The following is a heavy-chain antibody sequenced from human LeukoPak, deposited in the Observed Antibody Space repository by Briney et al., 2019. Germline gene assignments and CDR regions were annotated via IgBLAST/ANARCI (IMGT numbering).Heavy chain of an antibody. Sequence: KPGGSLRLSCAASGFTFRNYYMNWIRQAPGKGLEWVSYISASGDTIYYGDSVRGRFTISRDNAKNSLYLDMNTLKAEDTAVYYCARDPSWEILSYFDYWGQGTLVTVSS. CDR2: ISASGDTI. J-gene: IGHJ4*02. CDR1: GFTFRNYY. CDR3: ARDPSWEILSYFDY. D-gene: IGHD1-26*01. V-gene: IGHV3-11*04.